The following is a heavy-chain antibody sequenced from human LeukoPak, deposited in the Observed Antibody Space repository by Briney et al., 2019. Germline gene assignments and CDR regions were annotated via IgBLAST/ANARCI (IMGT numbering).Heavy chain of an antibody. J-gene: IGHJ6*03. CDR1: GYTFTGYY. CDR2: INPNSGGT. CDR3: AKGSKAVLFTRDHYMDV. Sequence: ASVKVSCKASGYTFTGYYMHWVRQAPGQGLEWMGWINPNSGGTNYAQKFQGRVTMTRDTSISTAYMELSRLRSDDTAVYYCAKGSKAVLFTRDHYMDVWGKGTTVTISS. D-gene: IGHD6-19*01. V-gene: IGHV1-2*02.